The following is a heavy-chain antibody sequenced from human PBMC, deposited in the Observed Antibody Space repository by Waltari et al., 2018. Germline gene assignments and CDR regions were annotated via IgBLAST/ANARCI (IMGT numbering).Heavy chain of an antibody. V-gene: IGHV1-2*06. CDR1: GYTFTGYY. J-gene: IGHJ5*02. CDR3: ARETTRVIENWFDP. CDR2: INPNSGGT. Sequence: QVQLVQSGAEVKKPGASVKVSCTASGYTFTGYYMHWVRQAPGQGLEWMGRINPNSGGTNYAQKFQGRVTMTRDTSISTAYMELSRLRSDDTAAYYCARETTRVIENWFDPWGQGTLVTVSS.